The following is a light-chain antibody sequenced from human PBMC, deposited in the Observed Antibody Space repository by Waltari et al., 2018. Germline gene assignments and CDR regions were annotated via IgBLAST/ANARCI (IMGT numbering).Light chain of an antibody. CDR1: QNIKIY. J-gene: IGKJ3*01. CDR2: TAS. Sequence: DIQMTQSPSSLSASVGDRVTITCRASQNIKIYVNWYQQKPGKVPKLLISTASNLQSGVPSRFSGGGSGTDFTLTISGLQPEDFATYYCQQSYTTPTFGPGTKVDFK. V-gene: IGKV1-39*01. CDR3: QQSYTTPT.